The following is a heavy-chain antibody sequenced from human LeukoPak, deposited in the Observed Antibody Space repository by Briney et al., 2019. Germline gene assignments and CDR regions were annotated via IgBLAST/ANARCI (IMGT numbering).Heavy chain of an antibody. V-gene: IGHV4-59*12. Sequence: SETLSLTCSVSGGSTTGYFWTWIRQPPGKGPEWIGYVYYKGDTSYSPSLGSRVSISVDTSKNQFSLKLSSVTAADTAVYYCARGEAQFGSSWYLRRRDAFDIWGQGTMVTVSS. CDR1: GGSTTGYF. CDR2: VYYKGDT. CDR3: ARGEAQFGSSWYLRRRDAFDI. J-gene: IGHJ3*02. D-gene: IGHD6-13*01.